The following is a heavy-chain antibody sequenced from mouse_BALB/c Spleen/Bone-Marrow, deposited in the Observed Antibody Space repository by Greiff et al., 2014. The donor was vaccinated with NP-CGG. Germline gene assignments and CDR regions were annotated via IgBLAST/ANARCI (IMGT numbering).Heavy chain of an antibody. J-gene: IGHJ1*01. Sequence: VQLKESGPELVKPGASVKMSCKASGYTFTSYVIHWGKQKPGQGLEGIGYINPYNDGTKYNEKFKGKATLTSDKSSSTAYMELSSLTSEDSAVYYCARGGYYGTSLYWYFDVWGAGTTVTVSS. CDR3: ARGGYYGTSLYWYFDV. CDR2: INPYNDGT. CDR1: GYTFTSYV. V-gene: IGHV1-14*01. D-gene: IGHD1-1*01.